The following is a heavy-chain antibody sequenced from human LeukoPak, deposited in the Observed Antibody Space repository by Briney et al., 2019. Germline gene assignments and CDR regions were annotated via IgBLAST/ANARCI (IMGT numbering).Heavy chain of an antibody. CDR3: ARDRLEAVAGDDYLDY. Sequence: GGSLRLSCAASGFTFSSYGMHWVRQAPGKGLEWLALIWYDGSTKFYADSVKGRFTISRDDSKNTVYLQINSLRAEDTALYYCARDRLEAVAGDDYLDYWGQGTLVTVSS. V-gene: IGHV3-33*01. D-gene: IGHD6-19*01. CDR2: IWYDGSTK. J-gene: IGHJ4*02. CDR1: GFTFSSYG.